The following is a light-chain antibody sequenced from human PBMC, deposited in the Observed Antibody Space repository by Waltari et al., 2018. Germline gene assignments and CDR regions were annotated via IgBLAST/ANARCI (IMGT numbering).Light chain of an antibody. CDR2: QDN. Sequence: SFELTQPPSVSVSPGQTASISCSGNNLGDIYASWYQQRPGQSPVLVIYQDNRRPSGIPERFSGSKSGNTATLTSVGTQAMDGADYYCQAGDSGTAVFGAGTKLTVL. CDR3: QAGDSGTAV. CDR1: NLGDIY. V-gene: IGLV3-1*01. J-gene: IGLJ2*01.